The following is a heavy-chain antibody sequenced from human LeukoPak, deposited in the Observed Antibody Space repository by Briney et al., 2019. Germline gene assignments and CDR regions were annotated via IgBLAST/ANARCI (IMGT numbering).Heavy chain of an antibody. V-gene: IGHV3-7*02. D-gene: IGHD6-19*01. CDR1: GFLFSNSW. CDR3: ARVLYSSGWTPLDP. Sequence: GGSLRLSCADSGFLFSNSWMAWVRQAPGRGLEWLANINQDGSAKTCVDSVKGRFTISRDNAKNSLYLQMNSLRAEDTGVYYCARVLYSSGWTPLDPWGQGTLVTVSS. CDR2: INQDGSAK. J-gene: IGHJ5*02.